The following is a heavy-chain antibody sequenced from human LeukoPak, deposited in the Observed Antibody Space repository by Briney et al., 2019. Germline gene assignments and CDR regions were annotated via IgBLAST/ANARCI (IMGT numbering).Heavy chain of an antibody. J-gene: IGHJ3*01. CDR1: GYSFTNYW. CDR3: ARRGYYSYDAFDL. Sequence: PGESLKISCKGSGYSFTNYWIGWVRQMPGKGLGWMGIIYPGDSNTKYSPSFQGQVTISADKSINTAYLQWSSLKASDTAMYYCARRGYYSYDAFDLWGQGTMVTVSS. D-gene: IGHD3-22*01. V-gene: IGHV5-51*01. CDR2: IYPGDSNT.